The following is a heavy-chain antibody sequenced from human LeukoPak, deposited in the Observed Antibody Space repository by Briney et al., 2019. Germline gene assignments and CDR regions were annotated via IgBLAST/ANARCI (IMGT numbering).Heavy chain of an antibody. D-gene: IGHD6-13*01. CDR1: GFTFSSYT. CDR3: ARDYRVRAGEGDSSPVFDY. J-gene: IGHJ4*02. V-gene: IGHV3-21*01. CDR2: ISSSSSYI. Sequence: PGGSLRLSCAASGFTFSSYTMNWVRQAPGKGLEWVSSISSSSSYIYYADSVKGRFTISRDNSKSTLYLQMNSLRAEDTAVYYCARDYRVRAGEGDSSPVFDYWGQGTLVTVSS.